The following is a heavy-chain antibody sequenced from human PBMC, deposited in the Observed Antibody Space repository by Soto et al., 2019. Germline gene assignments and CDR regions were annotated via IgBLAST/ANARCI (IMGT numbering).Heavy chain of an antibody. CDR2: IFYSGRP. V-gene: IGHV4-39*01. J-gene: IGHJ5*02. CDR3: ARQSGAMAYYFDP. D-gene: IGHD3-3*01. CDR1: GGSVRSSTYY. Sequence: SETLSLTCTVSGGSVRSSTYYWGWIRQPPGKGLEWIGSIFYSGRPHYNPSLKTRLTVSLDTSKNRFSLKLSSVTAADTATYFCARQSGAMAYYFDPWGKGTQVTVSS.